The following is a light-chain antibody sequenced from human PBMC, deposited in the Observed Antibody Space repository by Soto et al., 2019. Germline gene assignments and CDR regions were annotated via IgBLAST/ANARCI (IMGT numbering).Light chain of an antibody. CDR1: QSINNRY. CDR2: AAS. CDR3: QQFGSSPGFT. J-gene: IGKJ3*01. V-gene: IGKV3-20*01. Sequence: EIVLTQSPGTLSLSPGERATLSCRASQSINNRYVAWYQQKPGQAPRLLIYAASSRATGIPDRFRGSGSGTDFTLSISRLEPEDFAVYYCQQFGSSPGFTFGPGTKVDIK.